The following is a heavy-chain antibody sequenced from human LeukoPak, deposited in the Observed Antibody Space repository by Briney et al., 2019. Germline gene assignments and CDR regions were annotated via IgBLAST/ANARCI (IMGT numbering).Heavy chain of an antibody. CDR1: GGSFSGYY. V-gene: IGHV4-34*01. CDR3: ARDGSSGWYYAFDI. CDR2: INHSGST. J-gene: IGHJ3*02. D-gene: IGHD6-19*01. Sequence: PSETLSLTCAVYGGSFSGYYWSWIRQPPGKGLEWIGEINHSGSTNYNPSLKSRVTISVDTSKNQFSLKLSSVTAADTAVYYCARDGSSGWYYAFDIWGQGTMVTVSS.